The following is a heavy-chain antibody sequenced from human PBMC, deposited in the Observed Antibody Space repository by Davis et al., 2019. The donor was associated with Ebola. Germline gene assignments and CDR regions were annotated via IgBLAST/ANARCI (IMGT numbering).Heavy chain of an antibody. CDR3: ARDSYSSGWYGFAGYYGMDV. CDR1: GYTFTSYD. D-gene: IGHD6-19*01. CDR2: INPNSGGT. V-gene: IGHV1-2*04. Sequence: ASVKVSCKASGYTFTSYDINWVRQATGQGLEWMGWINPNSGGTNYAQKFQGWVTMTRDTSISTAYMELSRLRSDDTAVYYCARDSYSSGWYGFAGYYGMDVWGQGTTVTVSS. J-gene: IGHJ6*02.